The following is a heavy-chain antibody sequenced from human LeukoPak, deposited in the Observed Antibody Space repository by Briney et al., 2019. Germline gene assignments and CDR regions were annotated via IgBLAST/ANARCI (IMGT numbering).Heavy chain of an antibody. CDR3: ARVASLYDSRVGYMDV. D-gene: IGHD3-22*01. Sequence: GASVKVSCKASGYTFTGYYMHWVRQAPGQGLEWMGWINPNSGGTNYAQKFQGRVTMTRDTSISTAYMELSRLRSDDTAVYYCARVASLYDSRVGYMDVWGKGTTVTVSS. J-gene: IGHJ6*03. CDR2: INPNSGGT. CDR1: GYTFTGYY. V-gene: IGHV1-2*02.